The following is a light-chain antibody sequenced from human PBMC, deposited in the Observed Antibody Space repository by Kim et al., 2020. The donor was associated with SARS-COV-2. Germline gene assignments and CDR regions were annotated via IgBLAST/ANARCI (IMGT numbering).Light chain of an antibody. V-gene: IGKV3-15*01. CDR2: DAS. CDR1: QTIYNN. Sequence: VSPGESATLSCGASQTIYNNLAWYQQKLGQAPRVVIYDASTRASGVPDRFSGRGSGSEFTLTIDSLQSEDLAVYYCQQYRDWPLTLGGGTKVDIK. CDR3: QQYRDWPLT. J-gene: IGKJ4*01.